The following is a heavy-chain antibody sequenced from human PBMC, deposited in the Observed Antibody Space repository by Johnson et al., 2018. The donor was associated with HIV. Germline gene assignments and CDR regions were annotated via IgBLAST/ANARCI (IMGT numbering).Heavy chain of an antibody. CDR1: GFTVSSNY. D-gene: IGHD5-12*01. J-gene: IGHJ3*02. CDR3: AKDRILSGYGPGAFDI. CDR2: SWNSGSI. V-gene: IGHV3-66*02. Sequence: EVQLVESGGGLVQPGGSLRLSCAASGFTVSSNYMSWVRQAPGKGLEWVSGISWNSGSIGYADSVKGRFTISRDNSKNTLYLQMNSLRAEDTAVYYCAKDRILSGYGPGAFDIWGQGTMVTVSS.